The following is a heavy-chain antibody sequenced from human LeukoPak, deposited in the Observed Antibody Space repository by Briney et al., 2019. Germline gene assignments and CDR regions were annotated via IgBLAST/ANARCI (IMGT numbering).Heavy chain of an antibody. CDR3: ARSYSSSWAWFDY. D-gene: IGHD6-13*01. J-gene: IGHJ4*02. V-gene: IGHV4-59*01. Sequence: SETLSLTCTVSGGSISSYYWSWIRQPPGKGLEWIGYIYYSGSTNYNPSLKSRVTISVDTSKNQFSLKLSSVTAADTAVYYCARSYSSSWAWFDYWGQGTLVTVSS. CDR1: GGSISSYY. CDR2: IYYSGST.